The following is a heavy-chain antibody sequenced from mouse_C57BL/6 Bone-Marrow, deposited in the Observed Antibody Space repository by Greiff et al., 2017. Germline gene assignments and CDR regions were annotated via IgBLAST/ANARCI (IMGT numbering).Heavy chain of an antibody. D-gene: IGHD1-1*01. V-gene: IGHV5-6*01. Sequence: EVKLMESGGDLVKPGGSLKLSCAASGFTFSSYGMSWVRQTPDKRLEWVATISSGGSYTYYPDSVKGRFTISRDNAKNTLYLQMSSLKSEDTAMYYCARHDNYGFAYWGQGTLVTVSA. CDR2: ISSGGSYT. CDR3: ARHDNYGFAY. J-gene: IGHJ3*01. CDR1: GFTFSSYG.